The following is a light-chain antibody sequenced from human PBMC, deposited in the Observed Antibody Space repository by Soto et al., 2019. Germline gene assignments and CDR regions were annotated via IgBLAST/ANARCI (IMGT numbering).Light chain of an antibody. CDR3: QTWGTGIRV. Sequence: QSVLTQSPSAAASLGASDKLTCTLSSGHSSDAIAWHQQQPEKGPRFLMKVNSDGSHYKGDGIPDRFSGSSSGTERYLTISSLQSEDEGDYYCQTWGTGIRVFGGGTKLTVL. CDR1: SGHSSDA. CDR2: VNSDGSH. V-gene: IGLV4-69*01. J-gene: IGLJ3*02.